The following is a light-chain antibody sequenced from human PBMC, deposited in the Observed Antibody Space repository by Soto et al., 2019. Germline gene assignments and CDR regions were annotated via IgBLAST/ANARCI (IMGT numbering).Light chain of an antibody. CDR3: QQSYSDPPIT. V-gene: IGKV1-39*01. Sequence: DIQMTQSPSSLSASVGDRVTITCRASQTISSYLNWYQQKPGKAPNLLIYAASSLQSGVPPRFSGSGSGTDFSLTINSLQPEDFATYYCQQSYSDPPITFGQGTRLEIK. CDR1: QTISSY. CDR2: AAS. J-gene: IGKJ5*01.